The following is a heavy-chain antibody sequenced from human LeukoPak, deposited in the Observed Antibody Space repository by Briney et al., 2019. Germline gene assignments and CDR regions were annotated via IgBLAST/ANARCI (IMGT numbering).Heavy chain of an antibody. V-gene: IGHV3-23*01. D-gene: IGHD2-15*01. J-gene: IGHJ4*02. Sequence: GGSLRLSCAASGFTFSNYAMSWVRQAPGKGLQWVSAVSGGGDSTSYADSVKGRFTISRDNSKNTVYLQLNSLRAEDTAVYYCAKSGTACSGGSCYSHYFDFWGQGTLVTVSS. CDR2: VSGGGDST. CDR3: AKSGTACSGGSCYSHYFDF. CDR1: GFTFSNYA.